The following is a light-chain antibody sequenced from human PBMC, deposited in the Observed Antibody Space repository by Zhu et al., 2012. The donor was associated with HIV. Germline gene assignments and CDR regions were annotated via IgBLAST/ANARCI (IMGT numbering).Light chain of an antibody. J-gene: IGKJ2*01. CDR1: QSVSSSY. V-gene: IGKV3-20*01. CDR2: AAS. Sequence: EIVLTQSPGTLSLSTGERATLSCRASQSVSSSYLAWYQQKPGQAPRLLIYAASSRATGIPDRFSGSGSGTGFTLTISRLEPEDFAVYYCQQYGSSPYTFGQGTKLEIK. CDR3: QQYGSSPYT.